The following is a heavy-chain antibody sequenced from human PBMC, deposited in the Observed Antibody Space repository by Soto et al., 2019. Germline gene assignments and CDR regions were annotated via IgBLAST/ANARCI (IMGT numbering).Heavy chain of an antibody. D-gene: IGHD3-16*01. CDR1: GFNFSSYR. CDR3: VLRNWFDP. V-gene: IGHV3-74*01. Sequence: GGSLRLSCAASGFNFSSYRMHWGRRAPGRGMVWIASINSDGSSTSDAESVKGRSPISRDSAKNALYLQMNLPRAEGTAVYYCVLRNWFDPWGRGTLVTVSS. J-gene: IGHJ5*02. CDR2: INSDGSST.